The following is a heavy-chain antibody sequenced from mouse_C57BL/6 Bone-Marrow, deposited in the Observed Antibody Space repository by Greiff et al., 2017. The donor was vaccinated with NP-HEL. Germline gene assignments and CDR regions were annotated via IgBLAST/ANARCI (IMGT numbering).Heavy chain of an antibody. CDR2: IDPSDSYT. CDR1: GYTFTSYW. Sequence: VKLQQPGAELVKPGASVKLSCKASGYTFTSYWMQWVKQRPGQGLEWIGEIDPSDSYTNYNQKFKGKATLTVDTSSSTAYMQLSSLTSEDSAVYYCAGGTWFAYWGQGTLVTVSA. CDR3: AGGTWFAY. D-gene: IGHD3-3*01. V-gene: IGHV1-50*01. J-gene: IGHJ3*01.